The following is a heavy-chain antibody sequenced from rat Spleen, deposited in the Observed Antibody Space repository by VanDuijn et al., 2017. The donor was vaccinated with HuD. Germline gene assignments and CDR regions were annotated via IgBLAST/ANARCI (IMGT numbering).Heavy chain of an antibody. CDR3: AVSGYGY. CDR1: GFTFSSYW. J-gene: IGHJ2*01. CDR2: INPDGGRT. V-gene: IGHV5-58*01. D-gene: IGHD4-3*01. Sequence: EVQLVESGGGLVQPGRSLKLSCAASGFTFSSYWMYWVRQAPGKGLEWGSSINPDGGRTYYPDSVKGRFTISRDNAENTVYLQMNSLRSEDTATYYCAVSGYGYWGQGIMVIVSS.